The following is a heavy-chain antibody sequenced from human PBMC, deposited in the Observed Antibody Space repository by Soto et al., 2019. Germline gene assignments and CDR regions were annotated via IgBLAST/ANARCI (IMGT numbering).Heavy chain of an antibody. D-gene: IGHD5-18*01. J-gene: IGHJ4*02. V-gene: IGHV4-31*03. CDR3: ARGIGGYSYGHPRWYFDY. CDR2: IYYSGST. CDR1: GGSISSGGYY. Sequence: SETLSLTCTVSGGSISSGGYYWSWIRQHPGKGLEWIGYIYYSGSTYYNPSLKSRVTISVDTSKNQFSLKLSSVTAADTAVYYCARGIGGYSYGHPRWYFDYWGQGTLVTVSS.